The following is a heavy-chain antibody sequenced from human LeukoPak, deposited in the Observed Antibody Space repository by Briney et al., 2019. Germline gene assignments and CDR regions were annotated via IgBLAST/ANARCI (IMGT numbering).Heavy chain of an antibody. Sequence: GASVKVSCKASGYTFSSYDINWVRQATGQGLEWMGWMNPNSGNTGYAQKFQGRVTMTRNTSISTGYMELGSLRSEDTAVYYCARVRSTIVGVAQMYYFDYWGQGTLVTVSS. CDR3: ARVRSTIVGVAQMYYFDY. V-gene: IGHV1-8*01. CDR2: MNPNSGNT. J-gene: IGHJ4*02. CDR1: GYTFSSYD. D-gene: IGHD3-3*01.